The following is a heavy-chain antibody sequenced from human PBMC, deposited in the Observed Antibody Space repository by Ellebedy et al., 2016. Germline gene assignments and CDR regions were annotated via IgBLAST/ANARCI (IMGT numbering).Heavy chain of an antibody. CDR2: INPSGGST. V-gene: IGHV1-46*04. J-gene: IGHJ4*02. D-gene: IGHD5-24*01. Sequence: ASVKVSCKASGYTFTSYYMHWVRQAPGQGLEWMGIINPSGGSTSYAQKLQGRVTMTRDTSTSTVYMELSSLRSEDTAVYYCARGPPVEMATITPFDYWGQGTLVTVSS. CDR3: ARGPPVEMATITPFDY. CDR1: GYTFTSYY.